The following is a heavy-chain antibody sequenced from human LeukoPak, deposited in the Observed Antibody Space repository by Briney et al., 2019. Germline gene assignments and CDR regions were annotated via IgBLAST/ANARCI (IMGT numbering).Heavy chain of an antibody. J-gene: IGHJ4*02. Sequence: GGSLRLSCAASGFTFSSYSMNWVRQAPGKGLGWVSSISSSSSYIYYADSVKGRFTISRDNAKNSLYLQMNSLRAEDTAVYYCARVYEIWYAFDYWGQGTLVTVSS. V-gene: IGHV3-21*01. CDR3: ARVYEIWYAFDY. CDR1: GFTFSSYS. CDR2: ISSSSSYI. D-gene: IGHD3-9*01.